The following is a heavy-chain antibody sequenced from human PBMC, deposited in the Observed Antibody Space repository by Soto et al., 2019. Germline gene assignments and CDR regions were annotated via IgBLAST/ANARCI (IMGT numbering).Heavy chain of an antibody. CDR3: VKDRYGYSFDFDY. CDR2: ISSNGGST. J-gene: IGHJ4*02. V-gene: IGHV3-64D*08. Sequence: GGSLRLSCSASGVTFSSYAMHWVRQAPGKGLEYVSAISSNGGSTYYADSVKGRFTISRDNSKNTLYLQMSSLRAEDTAVYYCVKDRYGYSFDFDYWGQGTLVTVSS. CDR1: GVTFSSYA. D-gene: IGHD2-21*01.